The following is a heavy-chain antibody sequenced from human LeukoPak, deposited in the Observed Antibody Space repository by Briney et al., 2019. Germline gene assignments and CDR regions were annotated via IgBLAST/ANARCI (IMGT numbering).Heavy chain of an antibody. D-gene: IGHD4-17*01. CDR3: ARAGRADGDYHYFDY. Sequence: GGSLTLSCAPSGIIFNNFAFHWVRQPPGKGLEWVAAVSYDGSNKYYADSVRGRLTISRDNSKNTLYLQMNSLRAEDTAVYYCARAGRADGDYHYFDYWGQGTLVTVSS. CDR2: VSYDGSNK. J-gene: IGHJ4*02. V-gene: IGHV3-30-3*01. CDR1: GIIFNNFA.